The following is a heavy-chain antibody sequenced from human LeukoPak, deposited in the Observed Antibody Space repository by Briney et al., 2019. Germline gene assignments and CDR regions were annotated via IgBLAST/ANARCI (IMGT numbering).Heavy chain of an antibody. V-gene: IGHV3-48*03. CDR1: GFTFSDYA. J-gene: IGHJ4*02. CDR2: ISGSGGAI. CDR3: ARRYCSSTSCTLDY. D-gene: IGHD2-2*01. Sequence: GGSLRLSCAASGFTFSDYAMNWVRQAPGKGLEWVSHISGSGGAIYYADSVKGRFTISRDNAKNSLYLQMNSLRAEDTAVYYCARRYCSSTSCTLDYWGQGTLVTVSS.